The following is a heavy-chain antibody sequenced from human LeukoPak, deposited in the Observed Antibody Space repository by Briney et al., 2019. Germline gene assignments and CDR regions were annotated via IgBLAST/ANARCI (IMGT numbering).Heavy chain of an antibody. CDR1: GFTFSSYA. Sequence: PGGSLRLSCAASGFTFSSYAMSWVRQAPGKGLEWVAVISYDGVNTYYADSVKGRFTISRDNSKSTVFLQMSSLRHEDTAVYFCARDLGLAVASSWGGLDYWGQGTLVTVSS. D-gene: IGHD6-19*01. CDR2: ISYDGVNT. CDR3: ARDLGLAVASSWGGLDY. V-gene: IGHV3-30*04. J-gene: IGHJ4*02.